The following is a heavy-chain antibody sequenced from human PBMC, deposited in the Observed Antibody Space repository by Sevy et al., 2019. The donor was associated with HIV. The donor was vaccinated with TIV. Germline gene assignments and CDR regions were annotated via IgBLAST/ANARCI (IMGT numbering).Heavy chain of an antibody. V-gene: IGHV3-21*01. J-gene: IGHJ6*02. CDR2: ISSSSNYI. Sequence: GGSLRLSCAASGFTFSSYSMNWVRQAPGKGLEWVSSISSSSNYIYYADSVKGRLTISRDNAKNSLYLQMNRLSAEDTAVYYCARGEVNYDSLIPIRTEGGYYYGMDVWGQLTTVTVSS. CDR1: GFTFSSYS. CDR3: ARGEVNYDSLIPIRTEGGYYYGMDV. D-gene: IGHD3-3*01.